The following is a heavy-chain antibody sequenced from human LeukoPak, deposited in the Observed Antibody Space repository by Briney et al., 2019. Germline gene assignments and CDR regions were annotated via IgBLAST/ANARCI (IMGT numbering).Heavy chain of an antibody. D-gene: IGHD1-14*01. CDR1: GFTFSSYA. V-gene: IGHV3-23*01. J-gene: IGHJ4*02. Sequence: GGSLRLSCAASGFTFSSYAINWVRQAPGKGLEWVSGISADGETTYYADSVKGRSTISRDNSKSSLSLHVNSLRVEDTAGYYCAKGGTVPWTGFDSWGQGTLVTVSS. CDR2: ISADGETT. CDR3: AKGGTVPWTGFDS.